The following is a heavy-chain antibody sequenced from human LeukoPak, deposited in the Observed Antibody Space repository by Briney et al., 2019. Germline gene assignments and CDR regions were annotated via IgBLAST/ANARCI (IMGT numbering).Heavy chain of an antibody. J-gene: IGHJ1*01. D-gene: IGHD3-10*01. CDR1: GGSISSGGYS. Sequence: LSLTCAVSGGSISSGGYSWSWIRQPPGKGLEWVSGISWNSGSIGYADSVKGRFTISRDNAKNSLYLQMNSLRAEDTAVYYCARDSGYGSGKYFQHWGQGTLVTVSS. CDR2: ISWNSGSI. V-gene: IGHV3-9*01. CDR3: ARDSGYGSGKYFQH.